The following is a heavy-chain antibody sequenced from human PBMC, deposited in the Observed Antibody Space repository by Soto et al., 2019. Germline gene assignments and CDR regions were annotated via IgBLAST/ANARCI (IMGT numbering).Heavy chain of an antibody. Sequence: SETLSLTCLVSAGSINNSYWSWIRQPPGKGLEWTGYIYYSGSTNYNPSLKSRVTISVDTSENQVSLKLTSVTAADTAVYYCARGNGWFFFWGQGTLVTVSS. CDR1: AGSINNSY. CDR2: IYYSGST. J-gene: IGHJ4*02. D-gene: IGHD6-19*01. CDR3: ARGNGWFFF. V-gene: IGHV4-59*01.